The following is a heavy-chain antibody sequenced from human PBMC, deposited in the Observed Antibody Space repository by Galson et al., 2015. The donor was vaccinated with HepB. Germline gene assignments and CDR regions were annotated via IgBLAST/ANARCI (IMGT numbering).Heavy chain of an antibody. CDR1: GDSISRYY. V-gene: IGHV4-59*08. CDR3: ARRRDSDYGGNSNWFDP. CDR2: IYYSGST. J-gene: IGHJ5*02. D-gene: IGHD4-23*01. Sequence: ETLSLTCNVSGDSISRYYWSWIRQPPGKGLEWIGYIYYSGSTNYNPSLKSRVTISVDTSKNQSSLKLSSVTAADTAVYYCARRRDSDYGGNSNWFDPWGQGTLVTVSS.